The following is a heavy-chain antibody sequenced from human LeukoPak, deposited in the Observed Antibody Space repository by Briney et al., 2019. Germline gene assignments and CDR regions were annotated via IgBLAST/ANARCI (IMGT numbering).Heavy chain of an antibody. D-gene: IGHD2-15*01. CDR1: GFTFSSYG. V-gene: IGHV3-30*02. Sequence: WGSLRFSCSASGFTFSSYGMHWVREAPGKGLEGVAFIRYDGSNKDYADSVKGRFTVSRDNARNSLFLQMNSLRAEDTALYYCAREQDREASATIVGDYWGQGTPVTVSS. CDR2: IRYDGSNK. J-gene: IGHJ4*02. CDR3: AREQDREASATIVGDY.